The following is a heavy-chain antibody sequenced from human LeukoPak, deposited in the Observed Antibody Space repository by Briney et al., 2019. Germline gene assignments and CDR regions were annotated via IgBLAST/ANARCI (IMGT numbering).Heavy chain of an antibody. CDR1: GFTFSSYW. J-gene: IGHJ4*02. D-gene: IGHD1-26*01. V-gene: IGHV3-74*01. CDR2: INSDGSST. Sequence: GGSPRLSCAASGFTFSSYWMHWVRQAPGKGLVWVSRINSDGSSTSYADSVKGRFTISRDNAKNTLYLQMNSLRAEDTAVYYCARDHRWELLFDYWGQGTLVTVSS. CDR3: ARDHRWELLFDY.